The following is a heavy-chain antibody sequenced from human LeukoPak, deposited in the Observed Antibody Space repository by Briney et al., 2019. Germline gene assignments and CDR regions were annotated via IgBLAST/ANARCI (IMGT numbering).Heavy chain of an antibody. Sequence: GGSLRLSCAASGFTFSSYAMSWVRQAPGKGLEWVSAISGSGGSTYYADSVKGRFTISRDNSKNTLYLQMNSLRAEDTAVYYCAKGKIVATHYYYYGMDVWGQGTTVTVSS. CDR2: ISGSGGST. D-gene: IGHD5-12*01. V-gene: IGHV3-23*01. J-gene: IGHJ6*02. CDR1: GFTFSSYA. CDR3: AKGKIVATHYYYYGMDV.